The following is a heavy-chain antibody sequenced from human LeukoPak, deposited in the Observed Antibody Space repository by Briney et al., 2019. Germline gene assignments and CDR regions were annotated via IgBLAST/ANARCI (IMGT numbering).Heavy chain of an antibody. J-gene: IGHJ4*02. CDR2: INPSGGST. Sequence: ASVKVFCKASGYTFTSYYMHWVPEAPAQGLVWMGIINPSGGSTSYAQKFQGRVTMTRGTSTSTAYMELTSLRAEDTAVYYCARGESNYDILTGYLDYWDQGTLITVSA. V-gene: IGHV1-46*03. CDR3: ARGESNYDILTGYLDY. D-gene: IGHD3-9*01. CDR1: GYTFTSYY.